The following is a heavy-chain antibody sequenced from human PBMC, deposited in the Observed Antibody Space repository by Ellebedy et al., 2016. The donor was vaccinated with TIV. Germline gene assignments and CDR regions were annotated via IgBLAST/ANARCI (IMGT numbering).Heavy chain of an antibody. D-gene: IGHD2-15*01. J-gene: IGHJ4*02. CDR2: IFYSGST. V-gene: IGHV4-59*01. Sequence: SETLSLTCTVSGGSISSYYWSWIRQPPGKGLEWIGYIFYSGSTNYNPSLKSLVTISVDTSKNQFSLKLSSVTAADTAVYYCARKRDCSGGSCYPGPFDYWGQGTLVTVSS. CDR1: GGSISSYY. CDR3: ARKRDCSGGSCYPGPFDY.